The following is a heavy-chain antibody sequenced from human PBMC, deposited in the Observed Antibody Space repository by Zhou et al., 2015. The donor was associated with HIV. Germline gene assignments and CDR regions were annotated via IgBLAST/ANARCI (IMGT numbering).Heavy chain of an antibody. Sequence: QVQLVQSGAEVKKPGSSVKVSCKASGGTFSSYAISWVRQAPGQGLEWMGGIIPIFGTANYAQKFQGRVTITADESTSTAYMELSSLRSEDTAVYYCARDGPSSTSLAGGRGVDYWGQGTLVTVSS. V-gene: IGHV1-69*01. CDR1: GGTFSSYA. D-gene: IGHD1-26*01. CDR2: IIPIFGTA. J-gene: IGHJ4*02. CDR3: ARDGPSSTSLAGGRGVDY.